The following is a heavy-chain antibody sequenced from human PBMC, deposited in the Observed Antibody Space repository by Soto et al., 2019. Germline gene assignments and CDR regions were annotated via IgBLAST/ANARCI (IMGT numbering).Heavy chain of an antibody. D-gene: IGHD2-8*01. CDR2: INPKSGRT. V-gene: IGHV1-2*04. J-gene: IGHJ6*02. CDR3: ARGDSTDCSNGVCSFFYNHDMDV. Sequence: ASVKVSCKASGYSFTDYHIHWVRQAPGQGLEWLGRINPKSGRTSTAQKFQGWVTMTTDTSISTASMELTRLTSDDTAIYYCARGDSTDCSNGVCSFFYNHDMDVWGQGTTVTASS. CDR1: GYSFTDYH.